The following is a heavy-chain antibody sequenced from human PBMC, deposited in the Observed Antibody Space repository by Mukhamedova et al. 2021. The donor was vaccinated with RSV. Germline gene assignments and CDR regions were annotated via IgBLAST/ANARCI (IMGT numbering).Heavy chain of an antibody. D-gene: IGHD2-2*01. CDR2: INPSGGST. J-gene: IGHJ3*02. CDR3: ARERKIGYCSSTSCGDAFDI. Sequence: GIINPSGGSTSYAQKFQGRVTMTRDTSTSTVYMELSSLRSEDTAGYYCARERKIGYCSSTSCGDAFDIWGQGTMVTGSS. V-gene: IGHV1-46*01.